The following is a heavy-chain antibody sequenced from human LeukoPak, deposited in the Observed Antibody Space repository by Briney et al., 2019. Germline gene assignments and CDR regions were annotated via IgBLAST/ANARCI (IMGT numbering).Heavy chain of an antibody. CDR1: GGSISSSSYY. CDR3: ARVYCSGGTCSFDY. V-gene: IGHV4-39*01. J-gene: IGHJ4*02. CDR2: IYYSGST. Sequence: SETLSLTCTVSGGSISSSSYYWGWIRQPPGKGLEWMGSIYYSGSTYYNPSLKSRATISVDTSKHQFPLRLSSVTAADTAVYYCARVYCSGGTCSFDYWGQGTLVTVSS. D-gene: IGHD2-15*01.